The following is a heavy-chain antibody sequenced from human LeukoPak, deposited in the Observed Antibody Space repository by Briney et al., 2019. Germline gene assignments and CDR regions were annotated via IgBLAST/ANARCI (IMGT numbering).Heavy chain of an antibody. CDR2: IYHSGST. J-gene: IGHJ6*02. Sequence: PSETLSLTCAVSGGSISSGGYSWSWIRQPPGKGLEWIGYIYHSGSTYYNPSLKSRVTISVDTSKNQFSLKLSSVTAADTAVYYCAIFPPVPPPYCSSTSCLPDYYYYGMDVWGQGTTVTVSS. CDR1: GGSISSGGYS. D-gene: IGHD2-2*01. V-gene: IGHV4-30-2*05. CDR3: AIFPPVPPPYCSSTSCLPDYYYYGMDV.